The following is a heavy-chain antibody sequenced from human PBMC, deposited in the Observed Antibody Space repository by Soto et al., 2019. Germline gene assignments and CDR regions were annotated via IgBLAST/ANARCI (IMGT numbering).Heavy chain of an antibody. CDR1: GGSISSDY. CDR3: ARRAAAGAYYCYCYMKV. D-gene: IGHD6-13*01. CDR2: IYYSGST. Sequence: PSEPLSLTCTVSGGSISSDYWSWIRQPPGKGLGWIGYIYYSGSTNYNPSLKSRVTMSVDTSKNKFSLKLSSVTAADTPVYYFARRAAAGAYYCYCYMKVWGKARTVNVS. V-gene: IGHV4-59*08. J-gene: IGHJ6*03.